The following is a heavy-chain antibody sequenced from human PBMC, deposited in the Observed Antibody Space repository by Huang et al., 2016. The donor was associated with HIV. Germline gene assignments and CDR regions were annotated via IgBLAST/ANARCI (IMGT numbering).Heavy chain of an antibody. J-gene: IGHJ6*03. CDR1: GYTFSSHD. Sequence: QVQLVQSGAEVKTPGASVKVSCKASGYTFSSHDINWVRQAPGQGLEWMGWMNPKSGHTGYSQKFQGRVNITRSTSIPTAYMELSSLRSADTAVYYCVRGTRYGDYGLRHYYYYMDVWGKGTTVTVSS. CDR2: MNPKSGHT. V-gene: IGHV1-8*01. CDR3: VRGTRYGDYGLRHYYYYMDV. D-gene: IGHD4-17*01.